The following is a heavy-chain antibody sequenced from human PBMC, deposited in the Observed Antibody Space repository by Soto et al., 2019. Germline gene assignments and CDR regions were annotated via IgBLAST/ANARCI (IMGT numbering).Heavy chain of an antibody. D-gene: IGHD1-26*01. Sequence: QVQLVQSGAEVKKPGASVKVSCKASGYTFTSYDINWVRQATGQGLEWRGWMNPNSGNTIYAQKFQDRVTMTRNTSLSTAYMELSSLRSQDTAVYYGARARSLYGMDVWGQGTTVTVSS. J-gene: IGHJ6*02. V-gene: IGHV1-8*01. CDR3: ARARSLYGMDV. CDR1: GYTFTSYD. CDR2: MNPNSGNT.